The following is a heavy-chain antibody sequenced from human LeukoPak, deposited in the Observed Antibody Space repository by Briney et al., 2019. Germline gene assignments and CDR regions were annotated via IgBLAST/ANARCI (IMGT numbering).Heavy chain of an antibody. D-gene: IGHD5-24*01. CDR1: EFIVSINY. CDR3: AKSGYNRFDY. J-gene: IGHJ4*02. V-gene: IGHV3-30*02. Sequence: PGGSLRLSCAASEFIVSINYMHWVRQAPGKGLEWVAFIRYDGSNKYYADSVKGRFTISRDNSKNTLYLQMNSLRAEDTAVYYCAKSGYNRFDYWGQGTLVTVSS. CDR2: IRYDGSNK.